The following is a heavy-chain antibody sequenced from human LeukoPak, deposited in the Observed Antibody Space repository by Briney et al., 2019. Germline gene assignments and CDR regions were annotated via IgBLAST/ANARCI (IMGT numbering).Heavy chain of an antibody. CDR1: GGTFSSYA. Sequence: ASVKVSCKASGGTFSSYAISWVRQAPGQGLEWMGGIIPIFGTANYAQKFQGRVTITADESTSTAYVELSSLRSEDTAVYYCASQYCSSTSCYFIDYFDYWGRGTLVTVSS. CDR2: IIPIFGTA. D-gene: IGHD2-2*01. CDR3: ASQYCSSTSCYFIDYFDY. V-gene: IGHV1-69*01. J-gene: IGHJ4*02.